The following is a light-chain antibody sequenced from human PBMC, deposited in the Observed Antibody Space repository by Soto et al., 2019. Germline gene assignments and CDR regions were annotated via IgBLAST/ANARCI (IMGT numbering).Light chain of an antibody. V-gene: IGKV3-15*01. CDR1: QSVSSN. Sequence: EIVMTQSPVTLSVSPGERATLSCRASQSVSSNLAWYQQKPGQAPRLLIYGASTRATGIPVRFSGSGSGTEFTLTISSLQSEEFAVYYCQHYNNWPPWTVGQGTKVEIK. CDR2: GAS. J-gene: IGKJ1*01. CDR3: QHYNNWPPWT.